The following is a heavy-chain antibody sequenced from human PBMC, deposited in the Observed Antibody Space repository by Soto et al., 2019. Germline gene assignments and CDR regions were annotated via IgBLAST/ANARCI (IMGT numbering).Heavy chain of an antibody. Sequence: PSETLSLTCTVSGVSISSGGYYWSWIRQHPGKGLEWIGYIYYSATTDYNPSLKSRVAMSADASKNQLSLNLGSLSAADTAVYYCAGGYNGYDFEHWGRGTLVTVSS. CDR1: GVSISSGGYY. J-gene: IGHJ5*02. V-gene: IGHV4-31*03. CDR3: AGGYNGYDFEH. D-gene: IGHD5-12*01. CDR2: IYYSATT.